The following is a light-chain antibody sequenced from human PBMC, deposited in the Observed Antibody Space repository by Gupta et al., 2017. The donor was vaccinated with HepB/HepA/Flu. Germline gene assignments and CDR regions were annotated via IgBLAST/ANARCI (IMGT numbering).Light chain of an antibody. CDR1: QSVTKD. CDR2: GAS. CDR3: QQNNKWPSLT. Sequence: EIVMTQSPVILSVSPGERATVSCRATQSVTKDLAWYQQKDGQTPRLLIYGASVRFAGMPARFSGSGSGRDFTLTISSRQSEDFADSYCQQNNKWPSLTFGGGTKVEIK. J-gene: IGKJ4*01. V-gene: IGKV3-15*01.